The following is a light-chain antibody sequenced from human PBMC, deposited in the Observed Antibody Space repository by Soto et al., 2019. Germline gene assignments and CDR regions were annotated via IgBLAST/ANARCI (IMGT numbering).Light chain of an antibody. CDR2: QDN. V-gene: IGLV3-1*01. CDR3: QAWDSNVV. CDR1: NLGDKF. J-gene: IGLJ2*01. Sequence: SYELTQPPSVSVSPGQTASITCSGDNLGDKFASWYQQRPGQSPVLVIYQDNKRPSGIPERFSGSNSGNTATLTVSGTQALDEADYYCQAWDSNVVFGGGTQLTVL.